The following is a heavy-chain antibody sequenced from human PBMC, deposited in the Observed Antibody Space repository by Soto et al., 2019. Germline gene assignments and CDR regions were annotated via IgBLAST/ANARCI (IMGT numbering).Heavy chain of an antibody. V-gene: IGHV4-59*01. CDR1: GGSISNYY. Sequence: SETLSLTCNVSGGSISNYYWSWIRQSPGKGLEWIGYIYYSGNTNYNPSLKSRVTISVDTSKAQFSLRLSSVTAADTAVYYCARGGGYDSFDYWGQGVLVTVSS. J-gene: IGHJ4*02. CDR3: ARGGGYDSFDY. CDR2: IYYSGNT. D-gene: IGHD5-12*01.